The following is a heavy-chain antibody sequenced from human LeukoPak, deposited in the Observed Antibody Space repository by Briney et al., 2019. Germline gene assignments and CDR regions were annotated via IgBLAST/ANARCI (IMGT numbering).Heavy chain of an antibody. V-gene: IGHV3-9*01. CDR1: GFDFDDYA. CDR2: ISWNSNTK. D-gene: IGHD1-1*01. J-gene: IGHJ4*02. Sequence: PGGSLRLSCAASGFDFDDYAMQWVRQAPGKGLGWVSGISWNSNTKGYADSVKGRFTISRDNAKHSLYLQMDSLRPEDTALYYCAKDIVGSAMTGIDYWGQGTLVTVSS. CDR3: AKDIVGSAMTGIDY.